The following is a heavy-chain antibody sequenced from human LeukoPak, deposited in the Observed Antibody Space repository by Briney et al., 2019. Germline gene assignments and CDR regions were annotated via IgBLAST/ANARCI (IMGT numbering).Heavy chain of an antibody. CDR1: GFTFSTYSIN. D-gene: IGHD3-16*01. Sequence: RSGGSLRLSCAASGFTFSTYSINWVRQAPGKGLEWIGTIYYRGNTYYNPSLKSRVTISVDTSKNQFSLRVNSVTAADTAVYYCAKHTLGEDTRMDVWGQGTTVTVSS. V-gene: IGHV4-39*01. J-gene: IGHJ6*02. CDR2: IYYRGNT. CDR3: AKHTLGEDTRMDV.